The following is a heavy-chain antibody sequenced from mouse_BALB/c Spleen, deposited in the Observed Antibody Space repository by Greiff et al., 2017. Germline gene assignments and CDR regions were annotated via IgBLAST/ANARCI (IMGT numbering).Heavy chain of an antibody. J-gene: IGHJ3*01. Sequence: VQLQQSGAELVKPGASVKLSCTASGFNIKDTYMHWVKQRPEQGLEWIGRIDPANGNTKYDPKFQGKATITADTSSNTAYLQLSSLTSEDTAVYYCARAYDYDVTWFAYWGQGTLVTVSA. D-gene: IGHD2-4*01. V-gene: IGHV14-3*02. CDR2: IDPANGNT. CDR3: ARAYDYDVTWFAY. CDR1: GFNIKDTY.